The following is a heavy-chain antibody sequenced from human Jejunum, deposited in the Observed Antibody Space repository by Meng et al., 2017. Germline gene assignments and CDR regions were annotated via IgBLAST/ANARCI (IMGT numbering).Heavy chain of an antibody. J-gene: IGHJ4*02. Sequence: QVQLVQSGSELKRPGASVKVSCKSSGYTFTNYAINWVRQAPGQGLQWMGRINTNTGKPTYAQDFTGRFVFSLDTSVTTAYLEISSLEAEDTATYYCARDMYSYGYYDYWGQGTLVTVFS. CDR1: GYTFTNYA. V-gene: IGHV7-4-1*02. CDR3: ARDMYSYGYYDY. CDR2: INTNTGKP. D-gene: IGHD5-18*01.